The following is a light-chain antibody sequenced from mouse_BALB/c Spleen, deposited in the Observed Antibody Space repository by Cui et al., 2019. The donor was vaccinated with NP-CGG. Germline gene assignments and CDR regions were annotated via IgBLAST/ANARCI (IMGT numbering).Light chain of an antibody. V-gene: IGLV1*01. CDR1: TGAVTTSNY. J-gene: IGLJ1*01. CDR2: GTN. Sequence: QAVLTQESALTTSPGETVPLPFRSSTGAVTTSNYANWVQEKPDHLFTGLIGGTNNRVPGVPARFSGSLIGEKAALTITGAQTEDEAIYFCALWYSNHWVFGGGTKLTVL. CDR3: ALWYSNHWV.